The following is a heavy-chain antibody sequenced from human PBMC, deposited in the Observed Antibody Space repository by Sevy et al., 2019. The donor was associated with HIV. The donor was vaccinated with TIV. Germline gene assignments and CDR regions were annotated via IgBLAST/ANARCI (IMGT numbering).Heavy chain of an antibody. V-gene: IGHV5-51*01. D-gene: IGHD1-1*01. CDR1: GYTFTSYW. CDR2: IYPGDSDT. Sequence: GESLKISCKGSGYTFTSYWIGWVRQMPGKGLEWRGIIYPGDSDTSYSPSFQGQVTISADKSISTAYLQWSSLKASDTAMYYCARRYLEGAFDIWGQGTMVTVSS. CDR3: ARRYLEGAFDI. J-gene: IGHJ3*02.